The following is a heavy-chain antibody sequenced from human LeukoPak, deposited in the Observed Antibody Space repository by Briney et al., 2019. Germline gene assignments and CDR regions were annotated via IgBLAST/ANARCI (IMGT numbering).Heavy chain of an antibody. J-gene: IGHJ4*02. CDR2: IHHSGSA. CDR3: AREEGSGSYPTGTWYFDY. D-gene: IGHD1-26*01. V-gene: IGHV4-4*02. Sequence: SETLSLTCAVSGASISSSNWWSWVRQPPGKGLEWIGEIHHSGSANYNPSLKSRVTISVDKSNNQFSLKLYSVTAADTAVYYCAREEGSGSYPTGTWYFDYWGQGTLVTVSS. CDR1: GASISSSNW.